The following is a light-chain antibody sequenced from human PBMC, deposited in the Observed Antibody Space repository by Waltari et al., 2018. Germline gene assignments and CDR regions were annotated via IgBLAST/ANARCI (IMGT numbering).Light chain of an antibody. CDR2: WSS. Sequence: DIVMTQSPDSLAVSLGERATINCKSSQSFLYSSNNKNYLAWSQQKPGQPPKLLIYWSSTRESGVPDRFSGSGSGTDFTLTISSLQAEDVAVYYCQQYYSTPRTFGGGTKVEIK. V-gene: IGKV4-1*01. CDR3: QQYYSTPRT. CDR1: QSFLYSSNNKNY. J-gene: IGKJ4*01.